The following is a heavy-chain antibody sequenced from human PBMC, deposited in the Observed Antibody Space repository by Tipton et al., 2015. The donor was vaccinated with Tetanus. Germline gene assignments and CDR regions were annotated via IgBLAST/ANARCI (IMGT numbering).Heavy chain of an antibody. CDR2: IYPTDSDT. V-gene: IGHV5-51*01. CDR3: ARHKTVSYHAPFAS. J-gene: IGHJ4*02. Sequence: QLVQSGAGVKKPGESLKISCKGSGYNFTTYWIAWVRQMPGRGLEWMGIIYPTDSDTRYSPSFHGQVTISAAKSISTAHLQWSSLKAADAAMYFCARHKTVSYHAPFASWGQGALVPVSS. D-gene: IGHD1-26*01. CDR1: GYNFTTYW.